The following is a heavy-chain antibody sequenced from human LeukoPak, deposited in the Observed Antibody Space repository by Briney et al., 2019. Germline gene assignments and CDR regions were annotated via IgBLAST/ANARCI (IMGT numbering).Heavy chain of an antibody. J-gene: IGHJ4*02. CDR3: AREGYSYGLDY. Sequence: GGSLRLSCAASGFTFSSYSMNWVRQAPGKGLEWVSSVSRSSNYINYADSVKGRFIISRDNAKNSLYLQMNSLRAEDTAVYYCAREGYSYGLDYWGQGTLVTVSS. D-gene: IGHD5-18*01. V-gene: IGHV3-21*01. CDR1: GFTFSSYS. CDR2: VSRSSNYI.